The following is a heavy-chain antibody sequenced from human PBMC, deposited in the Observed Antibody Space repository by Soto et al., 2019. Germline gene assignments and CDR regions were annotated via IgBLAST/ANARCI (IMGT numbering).Heavy chain of an antibody. Sequence: QVQLQESGPGLVKPSETLSLTCTVSGGSISSHYWSWIRQPPGKGLEWIGYIYYSGSTNYNPSLKSRVTISVDTSKNQFSLKLSSVTAADTAVYYCARVDSGWYAFDIWGQGTMVTVSS. CDR1: GGSISSHY. CDR2: IYYSGST. V-gene: IGHV4-59*11. J-gene: IGHJ3*02. D-gene: IGHD6-19*01. CDR3: ARVDSGWYAFDI.